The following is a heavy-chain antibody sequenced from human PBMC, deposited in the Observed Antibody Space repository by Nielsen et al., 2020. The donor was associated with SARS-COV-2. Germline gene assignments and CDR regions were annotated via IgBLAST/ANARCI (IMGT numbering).Heavy chain of an antibody. CDR1: GFTFSDYY. CDR2: ISSSGITI. CDR3: ARAKTTRVTIFGVVTPGAFDI. J-gene: IGHJ3*02. Sequence: GGSLRLSCAASGFTFSDYYMSWIRQAPGKLLEWVSYISSSGITIYYADSVKGRFTISRDNAKNSLYLQMNSLRAEDTAVYYCARAKTTRVTIFGVVTPGAFDIWGQGTTVIVSS. D-gene: IGHD3-3*01. V-gene: IGHV3-11*01.